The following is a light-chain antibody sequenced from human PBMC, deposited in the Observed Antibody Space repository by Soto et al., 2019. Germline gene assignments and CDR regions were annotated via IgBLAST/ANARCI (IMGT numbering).Light chain of an antibody. CDR3: QQHNSYPWT. J-gene: IGKJ1*01. Sequence: DIQMTQSPSTLSASVGDRVTISFRASQTISSWLAWYQQRPGKAPKLLIYDASSLESGVPSRFSGSGSGTEFTLTISSLQPDDFATYYCQQHNSYPWTFGKGTKV. CDR2: DAS. V-gene: IGKV1-5*01. CDR1: QTISSW.